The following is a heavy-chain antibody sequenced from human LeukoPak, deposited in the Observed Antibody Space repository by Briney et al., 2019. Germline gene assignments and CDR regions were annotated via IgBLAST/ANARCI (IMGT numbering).Heavy chain of an antibody. J-gene: IGHJ4*02. V-gene: IGHV3-23*01. CDR2: ISGSGGST. D-gene: IGHD6-13*01. CDR3: ANLTAAAGTGFPGY. CDR1: GFTFSSYA. Sequence: GGSLRLSCAASGFTFSSYAMSWVRQAPGKGLEWVSAISGSGGSTYYADSVKGRFTISRDNSKNTLYLQMNSLRAEDTAVYYCANLTAAAGTGFPGYWGQGTLVTVSS.